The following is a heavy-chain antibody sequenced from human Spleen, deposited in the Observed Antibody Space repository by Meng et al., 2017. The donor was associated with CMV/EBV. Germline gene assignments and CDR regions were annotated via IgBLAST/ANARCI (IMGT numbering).Heavy chain of an antibody. J-gene: IGHJ2*01. CDR3: AKTRASYWYFDL. CDR2: IYSGGTSR. CDR1: GFSFSIYA. V-gene: IGHV3-23*03. Sequence: SCVASGFSFSIYAMSWVRQAPGKGLAWVSLIYSGGTSRSYADSVKGRFTISRDNSQSTFFLQMNGLRADDTAVYYCAKTRASYWYFDLWGRGTLVTVSS.